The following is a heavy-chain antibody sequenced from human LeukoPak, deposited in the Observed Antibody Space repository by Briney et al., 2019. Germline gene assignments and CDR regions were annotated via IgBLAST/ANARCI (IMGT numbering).Heavy chain of an antibody. CDR2: ISYDGSNK. CDR1: GFTFSSYA. D-gene: IGHD3-3*01. J-gene: IGHJ6*02. V-gene: IGHV3-30-3*02. Sequence: PGGSLRLSRAASGFTFSSYAMHWVRQAPGKGLEWVAVISYDGSNKYYADSVKGRFTISRDNSKNTLFLQMNSLRVEDTAPYYCAKSVAIYFYYGLDVWGQGTTVTVSS. CDR3: AKSVAIYFYYGLDV.